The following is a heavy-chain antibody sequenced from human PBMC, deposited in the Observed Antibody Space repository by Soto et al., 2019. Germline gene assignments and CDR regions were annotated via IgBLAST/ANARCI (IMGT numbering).Heavy chain of an antibody. CDR3: ATPNRYCSGGSCYGDAFDI. D-gene: IGHD2-15*01. J-gene: IGHJ3*02. CDR2: IYYSGST. V-gene: IGHV4-39*01. CDR1: GGSISSSSYY. Sequence: SETLSLTCTVSGGSISSSSYYWGWIRQPPGKGLEWIGSIYYSGSTYYNPSLKSRVTISVDTSKNQFSLKLSSVTAADTAVYYCATPNRYCSGGSCYGDAFDIWGQGTMVTVSS.